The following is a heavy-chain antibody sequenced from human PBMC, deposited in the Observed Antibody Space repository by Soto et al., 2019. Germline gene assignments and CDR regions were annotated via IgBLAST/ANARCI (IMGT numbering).Heavy chain of an antibody. CDR2: INHSGST. D-gene: IGHD2-21*02. Sequence: QVQLQQWGAGLLKPSETLSLTCAVYGGSFSGYYWSWIRQPPGKGLEWIGEINHSGSTNYNPSLKSRVTISVDKSKNQFSLKLSSVTAADTAVYYCARGRGRFCGGDCYPPLDIWGQGTMVTVSS. CDR1: GGSFSGYY. J-gene: IGHJ3*02. CDR3: ARGRGRFCGGDCYPPLDI. V-gene: IGHV4-34*01.